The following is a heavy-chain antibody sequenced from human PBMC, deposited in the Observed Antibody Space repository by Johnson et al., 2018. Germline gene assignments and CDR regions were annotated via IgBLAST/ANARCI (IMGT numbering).Heavy chain of an antibody. Sequence: VQLVQSGGGLVQPGGSLRLSCAASGFTFSSYSMNWVRQAPGKGLEWVSYISSSSSTIYYADSVKGRFTISRDNAKNSLYLQMNSLRDEDTAVYYCAGGGIDGSGWYFGDRRNYYYYGMDVWGQGTTVTVSS. V-gene: IGHV3-48*02. CDR1: GFTFSSYS. D-gene: IGHD6-19*01. CDR3: AGGGIDGSGWYFGDRRNYYYYGMDV. J-gene: IGHJ6*02. CDR2: ISSSSSTI.